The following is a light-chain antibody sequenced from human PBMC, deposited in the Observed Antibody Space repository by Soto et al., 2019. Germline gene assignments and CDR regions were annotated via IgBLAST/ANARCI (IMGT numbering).Light chain of an antibody. J-gene: IGLJ1*01. CDR2: VTN. CDR3: FSFTTTGTHV. CDR1: SLDIGAYDY. V-gene: IGLV2-14*01. Sequence: AWTPPASLSGSPAQSITISCTGPSLDIGAYDYLSWFPQHPGKAPKLMISVTNNRPTGTANRFPRSTSGNTAYLNISGLQVDEDAGFFCFSFTTTGTHVFGTGTKVTVL.